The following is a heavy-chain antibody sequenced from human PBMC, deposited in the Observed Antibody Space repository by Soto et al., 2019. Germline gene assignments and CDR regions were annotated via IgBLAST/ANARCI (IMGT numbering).Heavy chain of an antibody. CDR3: ARDGGAATFDY. V-gene: IGHV1-69*12. CDR1: GGTFSSYA. D-gene: IGHD1-26*01. J-gene: IGHJ4*02. Sequence: QVQLVQSGAEVEKPGSSVKVSCKAFGGTFSSYAINWIRQAPGQGLEWMGGIIPIFGTTTYAQRFQARVTITADESTSTAYMELSSLRSEDTALYYCARDGGAATFDYWGQGTLVTVSS. CDR2: IIPIFGTT.